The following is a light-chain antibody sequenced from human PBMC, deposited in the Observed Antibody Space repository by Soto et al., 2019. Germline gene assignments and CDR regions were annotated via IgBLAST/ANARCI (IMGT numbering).Light chain of an antibody. V-gene: IGLV2-8*01. CDR2: EVT. J-gene: IGLJ1*01. CDR3: SSHAGNNNYV. CDR1: SSDIGDYNY. Sequence: QSALAQPPYASGSPGQSVTFSCTGTSSDIGDYNYVSWYQQHPGKAPKLMIYEVTKRPSGVPDRFSGSKSGNTASLTVSGLQPDDEADYYCSSHAGNNNYVFRSGTKFTVL.